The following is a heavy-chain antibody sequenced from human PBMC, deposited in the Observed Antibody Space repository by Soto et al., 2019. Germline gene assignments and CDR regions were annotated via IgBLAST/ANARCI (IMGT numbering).Heavy chain of an antibody. CDR3: ARADGILTGYYTCDY. V-gene: IGHV1-24*01. CDR2: FDPEDGET. J-gene: IGHJ4*02. Sequence: ASVKVSCKVSGYTLTELSMHWVRQAPGKGLEWMGGFDPEDGETIYAQKFQGRDTMNEDTSTDTAYMELSSLRSEDTSVYYCARADGILTGYYTCDYWGQGTLVTVSS. D-gene: IGHD3-9*01. CDR1: GYTLTELS.